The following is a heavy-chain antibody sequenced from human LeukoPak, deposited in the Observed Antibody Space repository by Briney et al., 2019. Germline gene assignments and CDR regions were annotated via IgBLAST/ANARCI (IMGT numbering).Heavy chain of an antibody. Sequence: GGSLRLSCAASGFTFSSYAMSWVRQAPGKGLEWVSAISGSGGSTYYADSVKGRFTISRDNSKNTLYLQTNSLKAEDTAVYYCAKDGSGSYYNVISFFDYWGQGTLVTVSS. J-gene: IGHJ4*02. CDR2: ISGSGGST. CDR1: GFTFSSYA. D-gene: IGHD3-10*01. V-gene: IGHV3-23*01. CDR3: AKDGSGSYYNVISFFDY.